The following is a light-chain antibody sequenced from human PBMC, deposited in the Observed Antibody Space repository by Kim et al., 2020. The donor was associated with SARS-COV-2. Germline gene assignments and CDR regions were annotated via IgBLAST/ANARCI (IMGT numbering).Light chain of an antibody. V-gene: IGKV4-1*01. CDR1: QSVLYTPDNKYY. CDR2: WAS. CDR3: HQYYNFPLT. Sequence: DIVVTQSPDSLPVSLGERATINCKSTQSVLYTPDNKYYLAWYQQKPGQPPKLLIYWASTRESGVPDRFSGSGSGTDFTLTITGLQAEDVAVYYCHQYYNFPLTFRGGTKVDIK. J-gene: IGKJ4*01.